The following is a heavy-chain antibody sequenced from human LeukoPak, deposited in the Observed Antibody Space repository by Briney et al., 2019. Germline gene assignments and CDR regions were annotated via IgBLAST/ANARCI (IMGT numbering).Heavy chain of an antibody. CDR3: ARGGEVLWFGEPFDY. Sequence: GASVKVSCKASGYTFTSYGISWVRQAPGQGLEWMGWISAYNGNTNYAQKLQGRVTMTTDTSTSTAYMELRSLRSDDTAVYYCARGGEVLWFGEPFDYWGQGTLVTVSS. CDR2: ISAYNGNT. D-gene: IGHD3-10*01. J-gene: IGHJ4*02. V-gene: IGHV1-18*01. CDR1: GYTFTSYG.